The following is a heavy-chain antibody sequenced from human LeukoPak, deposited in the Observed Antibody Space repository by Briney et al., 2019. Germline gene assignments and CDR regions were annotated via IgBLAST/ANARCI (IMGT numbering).Heavy chain of an antibody. CDR3: AKRGVVIRVVLVGFHKEAYYFDS. Sequence: GGSLRLSCAASGFTFSSYWMSWVRQAPGKGLEWVANIKQDGSEKYYVDSVKGRFTISRDSPKNTLYLQMNSLRAEDTAVYFCAKRGVVIRVVLVGFHKEAYYFDSWGQGALVTVSS. V-gene: IGHV3-7*03. CDR2: IKQDGSEK. CDR1: GFTFSSYW. J-gene: IGHJ4*02. D-gene: IGHD3-10*01.